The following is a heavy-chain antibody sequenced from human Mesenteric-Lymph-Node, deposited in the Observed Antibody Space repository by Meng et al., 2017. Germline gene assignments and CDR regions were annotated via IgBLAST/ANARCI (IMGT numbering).Heavy chain of an antibody. J-gene: IGHJ4*02. CDR2: ISYDGSNK. V-gene: IGHV3-30*04. Sequence: GESLKISCAASGFTFSNYAMHWVRQAPGKGLEWVAVISYDGSNKYYADSVKGRFTISRDNSKNTLYLQMNSLRAEDTAVYYCARVYCSGGSCYSALFDYWGQGTLVTVSS. CDR3: ARVYCSGGSCYSALFDY. D-gene: IGHD2-15*01. CDR1: GFTFSNYA.